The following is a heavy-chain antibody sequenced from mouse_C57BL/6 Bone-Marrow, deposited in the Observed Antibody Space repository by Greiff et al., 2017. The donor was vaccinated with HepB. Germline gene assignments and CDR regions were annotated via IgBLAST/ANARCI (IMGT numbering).Heavy chain of an antibody. CDR3: ARFPYYYGSSHWYFDV. D-gene: IGHD1-1*01. CDR1: GYTFTSYT. Sequence: VQLVESGAELARPGASVKMSCKASGYTFTSYTMHWVKQRPGQGLEWIGYINPSSGYTKYNQKFKDKATLTADKSSSTAYMQLSSLTSEDSAVYYCARFPYYYGSSHWYFDVWGTGTTVTVSS. J-gene: IGHJ1*03. CDR2: INPSSGYT. V-gene: IGHV1-4*01.